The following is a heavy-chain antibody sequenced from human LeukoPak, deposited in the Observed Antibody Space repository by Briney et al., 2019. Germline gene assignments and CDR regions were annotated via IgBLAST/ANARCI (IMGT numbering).Heavy chain of an antibody. V-gene: IGHV1-2*02. Sequence: ASVKVSCKASGYTFTGYYMHWVRQAPGQGLEWMGWINPNSGGTNYAQKFQGRVTMTRDTSISTAYMELSRLRSDDTAVYYCARDWGDRDAFDIWGQGTMVTVSS. CDR2: INPNSGGT. CDR3: ARDWGDRDAFDI. J-gene: IGHJ3*02. D-gene: IGHD3-16*01. CDR1: GYTFTGYY.